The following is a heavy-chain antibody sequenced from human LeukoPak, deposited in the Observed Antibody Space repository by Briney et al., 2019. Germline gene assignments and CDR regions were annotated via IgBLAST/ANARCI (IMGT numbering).Heavy chain of an antibody. CDR3: ARRGVSITMVRGVSYRPRGNWYFDL. CDR2: INHSGST. Sequence: KPSETLSLTCAVYGGSFSGYYWSWIRQPPGKGLEWIGEINHSGSTNYNPSLKSRVTISVDTSKNQFSLKLSSVTAADTAVYYCARRGVSITMVRGVSYRPRGNWYFDLWGRGTLVTVSS. CDR1: GGSFSGYY. V-gene: IGHV4-34*01. J-gene: IGHJ2*01. D-gene: IGHD3-10*01.